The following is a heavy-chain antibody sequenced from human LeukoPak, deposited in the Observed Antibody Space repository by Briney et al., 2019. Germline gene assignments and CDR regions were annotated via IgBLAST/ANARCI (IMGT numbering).Heavy chain of an antibody. J-gene: IGHJ4*02. V-gene: IGHV3-30-3*01. CDR1: GFTFSSYW. CDR3: ARGARGYGSGSYFYYFDY. Sequence: PGGSLRLSCAASGFTFSSYWMSWVRQAPGKGLEWVAVISYDGSNKYYADSVKGRFTISRDNSKNTLYLQMNSLRAEDTAVYYCARGARGYGSGSYFYYFDYWGQGTLVTVSS. CDR2: ISYDGSNK. D-gene: IGHD3-10*01.